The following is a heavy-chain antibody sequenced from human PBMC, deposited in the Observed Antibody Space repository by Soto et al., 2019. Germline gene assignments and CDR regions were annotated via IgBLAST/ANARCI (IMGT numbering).Heavy chain of an antibody. CDR2: ISYDGSNK. CDR1: GFTFSSYG. J-gene: IGHJ6*02. V-gene: IGHV3-30*18. Sequence: PGGWLRLSCAASGFTFSSYGMHWVRQAPGKGLERVAVISYDGSNKYYADSVKGRFTISRDNSKNTLYLQMNSLRAEDTAVYYCAKDREWELPHGMDVWRQGTTITVSS. D-gene: IGHD1-26*01. CDR3: AKDREWELPHGMDV.